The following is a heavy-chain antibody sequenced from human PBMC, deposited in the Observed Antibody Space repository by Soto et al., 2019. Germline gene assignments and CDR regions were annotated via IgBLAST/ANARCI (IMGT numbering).Heavy chain of an antibody. CDR3: ASSSGYYGSGSSYYYFDS. V-gene: IGHV4-31*03. J-gene: IGHJ4*02. CDR1: GVAVSSGGYY. Sequence: PSETLSLTCNVSGVAVSSGGYYWSGSRQHPGKGLEWIGYVYYSGSTYYNPSLRSRLTISIDTSTNQFSLKLGSVTAADTAVYYCASSSGYYGSGSSYYYFDSWGQGTLVTVSS. D-gene: IGHD3-10*01. CDR2: VYYSGST.